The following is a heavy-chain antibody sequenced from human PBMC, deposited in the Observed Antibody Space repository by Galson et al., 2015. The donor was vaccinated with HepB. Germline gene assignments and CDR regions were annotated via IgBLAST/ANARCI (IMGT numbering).Heavy chain of an antibody. J-gene: IGHJ4*02. D-gene: IGHD3-10*01. V-gene: IGHV3-11*01. CDR2: ITWSGDTT. Sequence: SLRLSCAASGFTFSDYYMSWVRQAPGKGLEWISIITWSGDTTYHTDSVKGRFTISRDNAKNSLSLQMNSLRVEDTAVYYCARDKSGSIDYWGQGSLVTVFS. CDR3: ARDKSGSIDY. CDR1: GFTFSDYY.